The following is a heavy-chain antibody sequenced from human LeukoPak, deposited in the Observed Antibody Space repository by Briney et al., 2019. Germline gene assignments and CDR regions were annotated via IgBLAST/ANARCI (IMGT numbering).Heavy chain of an antibody. D-gene: IGHD3-22*01. CDR2: IYYSGNT. Sequence: SETLSLTCTVSGGSVRSTNYYWGWIRQPPGKGLEWIGSIYYSGNTYHSPSLMSRVTISVDTSKNQFSLKLSSVTAADTAVYYCARAPHFFDTSGSRYYFDYWGQGALVTVSS. CDR3: ARAPHFFDTSGSRYYFDY. J-gene: IGHJ4*02. V-gene: IGHV4-39*07. CDR1: GGSVRSTNYY.